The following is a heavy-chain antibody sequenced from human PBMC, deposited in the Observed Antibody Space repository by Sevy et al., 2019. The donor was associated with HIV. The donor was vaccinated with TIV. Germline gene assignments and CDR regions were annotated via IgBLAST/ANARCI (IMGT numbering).Heavy chain of an antibody. J-gene: IGHJ6*02. CDR2: IYSGGST. CDR3: ARVKCSGGSCYYYYGMDV. D-gene: IGHD2-15*01. V-gene: IGHV3-53*01. CDR1: GFTVSSNY. Sequence: GGSLRLSCAASGFTVSSNYMSWVRQAPGKGLEWVSVIYSGGSTYYADSVKGRFTISKDNSKNTLYLQMNSLRAEDTAVYYCARVKCSGGSCYYYYGMDVRGQGTTVTVSS.